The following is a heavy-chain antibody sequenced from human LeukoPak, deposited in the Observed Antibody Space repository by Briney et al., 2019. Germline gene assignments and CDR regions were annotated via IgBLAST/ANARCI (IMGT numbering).Heavy chain of an antibody. D-gene: IGHD3-3*01. Sequence: ASVKVSCKASGYTFTSHYMHWVRQAPGQGLEWMGIINPRDGSTSYPQNFQGRVTMTRDTSTSTVYMELSSLIFEDTAVYYCARDLKNDFWSGSNDYWGRGTPVTVSS. CDR1: GYTFTSHY. V-gene: IGHV1-46*01. CDR2: INPRDGST. CDR3: ARDLKNDFWSGSNDY. J-gene: IGHJ4*02.